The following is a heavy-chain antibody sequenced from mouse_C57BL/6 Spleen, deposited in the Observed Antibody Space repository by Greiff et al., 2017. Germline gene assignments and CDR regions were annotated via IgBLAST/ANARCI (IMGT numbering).Heavy chain of an antibody. J-gene: IGHJ2*01. CDR2: ISSCSSTI. CDR3: ARLYDYSFDY. Sequence: DVHLVASWGGLVKPGGSLKLSCAASGFTFSDYGMHWVRQAPEKGLVWVSYISSCSSTIYYADTVKGRFTISRDNAKNTLFLQMTSLRSEDTAMYYCARLYDYSFDYWGQGTTLTVSS. D-gene: IGHD2-3*01. CDR1: GFTFSDYG. V-gene: IGHV5-17*01.